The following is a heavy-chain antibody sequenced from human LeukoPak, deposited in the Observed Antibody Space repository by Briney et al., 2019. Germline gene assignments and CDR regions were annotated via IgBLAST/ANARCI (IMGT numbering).Heavy chain of an antibody. CDR3: ARGYVYDSSGYPIDY. CDR1: GGSFSGYY. J-gene: IGHJ4*02. Sequence: SETLSLTCAVYGGSFSGYYWSWIRQPPGKGLEWIGEINHSGSTNYNPSLKSRVTISVDTSKNQFSLKLSSVTAADTAVYYCARGYVYDSSGYPIDYWGQGTLVTVSS. D-gene: IGHD3-22*01. CDR2: INHSGST. V-gene: IGHV4-34*01.